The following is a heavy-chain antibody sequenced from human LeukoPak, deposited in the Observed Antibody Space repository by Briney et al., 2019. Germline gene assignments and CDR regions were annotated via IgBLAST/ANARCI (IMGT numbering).Heavy chain of an antibody. CDR1: GYTFTGYY. V-gene: IGHV1-2*02. CDR3: ARVSYCSSTSCRGRVSPYNWFDP. Sequence: ASVKVSCKASGYTFTGYYMHWVRQAPGQGLEWMGWINPNSRGANYAQKFQGRVTMTRDTSISTAYMELSRLRSDDTAVYYCARVSYCSSTSCRGRVSPYNWFDPWGQGTLVTVSS. CDR2: INPNSRGA. J-gene: IGHJ5*02. D-gene: IGHD2-2*01.